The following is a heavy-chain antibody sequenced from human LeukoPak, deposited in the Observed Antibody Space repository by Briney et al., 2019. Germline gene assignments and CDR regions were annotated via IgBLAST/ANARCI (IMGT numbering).Heavy chain of an antibody. CDR3: ARDVLSGYDVGRLFDY. V-gene: IGHV3-21*01. J-gene: IGHJ4*02. CDR2: ISNSSSYI. D-gene: IGHD5-12*01. Sequence: PGGSLRLSCAASGFTFSSYSMNWVRQAPGEGLEGGLSISNSSSYIYYADSVRRRFNISRDNAKNSLYLQMNSLRAEDTAVYYCARDVLSGYDVGRLFDYWGQGTLVTVSS. CDR1: GFTFSSYS.